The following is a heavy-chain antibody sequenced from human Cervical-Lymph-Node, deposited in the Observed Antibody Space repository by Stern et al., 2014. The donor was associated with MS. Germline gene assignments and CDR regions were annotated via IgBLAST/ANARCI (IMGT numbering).Heavy chain of an antibody. V-gene: IGHV3-33*01. CDR2: IRFDGSNK. CDR3: VRDPYGYFDY. CDR1: GFTFSSYD. J-gene: IGHJ4*02. D-gene: IGHD3-10*01. Sequence: EQLVESGGGVVQPGRSLRLSCAASGFTFSSYDIHWVRQAPGKGLEWVAVIRFDGSNKFYAESVKGRFTISRDNSKNTLYLQMNSLRDADTAVYYCVRDPYGYFDYWGRGTLVTVST.